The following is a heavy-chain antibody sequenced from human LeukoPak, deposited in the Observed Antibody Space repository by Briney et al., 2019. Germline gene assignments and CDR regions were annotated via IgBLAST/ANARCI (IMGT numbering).Heavy chain of an antibody. J-gene: IGHJ4*02. CDR2: ISGSGGSI. D-gene: IGHD5-12*01. CDR3: AKSKFATGGYVGSLDY. V-gene: IGHV3-23*01. CDR1: GFTISSCA. Sequence: PGGSLRLSCTASGFTISSCAMSWVRQAPGKGLEWVSGISGSGGSIYYADSVKGRFTISRDDSKNTVYLQMNSLRAEDTAVFYCAKSKFATGGYVGSLDYWGQGTLATVSS.